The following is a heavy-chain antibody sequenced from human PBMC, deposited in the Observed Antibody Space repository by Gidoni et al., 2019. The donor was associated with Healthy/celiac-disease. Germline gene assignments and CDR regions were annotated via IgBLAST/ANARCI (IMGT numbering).Heavy chain of an antibody. CDR3: ARGPYDSSGYLHYYYYYGMDV. D-gene: IGHD3-22*01. Sequence: EVQLVESGGGLVQPGGSLRLSCAASGFTFSSYWMIWVRQAPGKGLEWVANIKQDGSEKYYVDSVKGRFTISRDNAKNSLYLQMNSLRAEDTAVYYCARGPYDSSGYLHYYYYYGMDVWGQGTTVTVSS. CDR2: IKQDGSEK. J-gene: IGHJ6*02. V-gene: IGHV3-7*01. CDR1: GFTFSSYW.